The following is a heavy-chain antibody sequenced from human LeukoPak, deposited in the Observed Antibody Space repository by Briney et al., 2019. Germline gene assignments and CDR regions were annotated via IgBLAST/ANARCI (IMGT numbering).Heavy chain of an antibody. Sequence: SGTLSLTCAVSGGSISRSNWWSWVGGPPGEGLECIGEIYHRGSTNYNPSLKSRVTISVDKSKNQLPLKLRSVTAADTAVYYCARITTRGRWRIWFGELLSEFDYWGQGTLVTVSS. CDR1: GGSISRSNW. D-gene: IGHD3-10*01. CDR3: ARITTRGRWRIWFGELLSEFDY. J-gene: IGHJ4*02. CDR2: IYHRGST. V-gene: IGHV4-4*02.